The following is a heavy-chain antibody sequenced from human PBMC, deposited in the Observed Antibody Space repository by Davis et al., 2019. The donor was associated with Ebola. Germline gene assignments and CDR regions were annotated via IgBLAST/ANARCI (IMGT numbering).Heavy chain of an antibody. CDR3: AKDGYSSSSAALFDY. CDR2: INCSSGST. CDR1: GFTFSSYA. D-gene: IGHD6-6*01. J-gene: IGHJ4*02. V-gene: IGHV3-23*01. Sequence: GGSLRLSCASSGFTFSSYAMSWVRQAPGKGLEWVSAINCSSGSTYYADSMKGRFTISSDNSKNTLYLQMNSLRAEDTAVYYCAKDGYSSSSAALFDYWGQGTLVTVSS.